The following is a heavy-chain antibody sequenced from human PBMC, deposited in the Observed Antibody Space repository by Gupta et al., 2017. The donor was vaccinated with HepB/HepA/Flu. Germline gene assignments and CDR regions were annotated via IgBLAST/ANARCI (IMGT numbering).Heavy chain of an antibody. V-gene: IGHV4-39*01. J-gene: IGHJ6*02. Sequence: HLHLQESGPGLVLPSEPLSLLSPVPVGSIRSSTYYWAWIRQPPGKGLEWIGQIYHSGSTYYNPYLKSRVSMSVDTSKHKFSLRLNAVTATDTAVYFCARRYCTNEACYPGGFGLDVWGQGTTVTVSS. CDR3: ARRYCTNEACYPGGFGLDV. D-gene: IGHD2-8*01. CDR2: IYHSGST. CDR1: VGSIRSSTYY.